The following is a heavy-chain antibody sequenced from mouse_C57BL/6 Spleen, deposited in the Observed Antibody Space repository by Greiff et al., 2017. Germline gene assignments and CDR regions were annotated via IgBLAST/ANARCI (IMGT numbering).Heavy chain of an antibody. CDR2: IDPENGDT. J-gene: IGHJ2*01. CDR3: TTSTTVVAPDY. CDR1: GFNIKDDY. V-gene: IGHV14-4*01. Sequence: VQLQQPGAELVRPGASVKLSCTASGFNIKDDYMHWVKQRPEQGLEWIGWIDPENGDTEYASKFQGKATITADTSSNTAYLQLSSLTSEDTAVYYCTTSTTVVAPDYWGQGTTLTVSS. D-gene: IGHD1-1*01.